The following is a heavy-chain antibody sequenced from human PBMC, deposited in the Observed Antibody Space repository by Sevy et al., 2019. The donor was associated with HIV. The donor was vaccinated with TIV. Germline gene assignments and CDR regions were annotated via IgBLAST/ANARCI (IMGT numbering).Heavy chain of an antibody. V-gene: IGHV3-48*01. CDR1: GFTFSAYS. CDR3: ARAGGDCYSKNECWFVS. D-gene: IGHD2-21*01. J-gene: IGHJ5*01. Sequence: GGSLRLSCAASGFTFSAYSMNWVRQAPGKGLEWDSYISSSSGTIYDADSVKGQFTISRDNAKSSLYLQMNGLRAEDTAVYYCARAGGDCYSKNECWFVSWGQGTLVTVSS. CDR2: ISSSSGTI.